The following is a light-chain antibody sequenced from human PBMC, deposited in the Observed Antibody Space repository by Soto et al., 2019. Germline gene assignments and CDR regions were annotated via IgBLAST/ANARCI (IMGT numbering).Light chain of an antibody. J-gene: IGKJ1*01. Sequence: DIQMTQSPSTLPSFVGDRVTITCRASQNIANWLAWYRQKPGTAPELLIYHASTLVSGVPSRFTGSGSGTEFTLAISGLQPDDFATYFCHQYATYSFGQGTKVEVK. CDR3: HQYATYS. V-gene: IGKV1-5*01. CDR2: HAS. CDR1: QNIANW.